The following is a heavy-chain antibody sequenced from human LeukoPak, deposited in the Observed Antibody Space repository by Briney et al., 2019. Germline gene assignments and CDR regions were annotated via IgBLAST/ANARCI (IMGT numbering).Heavy chain of an antibody. CDR3: ARSIPYGTTWYGRSDY. D-gene: IGHD6-13*01. J-gene: IGHJ4*02. CDR2: IKPDGTTK. CDR1: GFTFSSYW. V-gene: IGHV3-7*03. Sequence: GGSLRLSCAASGFTFSSYWMTWVRQAPGKGLEWVANIKPDGTTKFYVDSVKGRFTISRDNALNSLYLQMNSLRAEDTAIYYCARSIPYGTTWYGRSDYWGQGTLVTVSS.